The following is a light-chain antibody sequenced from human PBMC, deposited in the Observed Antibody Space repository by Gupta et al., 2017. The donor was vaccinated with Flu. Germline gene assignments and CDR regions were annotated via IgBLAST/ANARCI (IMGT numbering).Light chain of an antibody. CDR1: QSVRSNY. V-gene: IGKV3-20*01. CDR3: QQDGSSPWT. J-gene: IGKJ1*01. Sequence: EIVLTQSPGTLSLSPGERATLSCRASQSVRSNYLAWFQQKPGQAPRLLIYVASSRATGIPDRFSGSGSGTXFTLTIXRLEPEDFAVYYCQQDGSSPWTFGXATKVEIK. CDR2: VAS.